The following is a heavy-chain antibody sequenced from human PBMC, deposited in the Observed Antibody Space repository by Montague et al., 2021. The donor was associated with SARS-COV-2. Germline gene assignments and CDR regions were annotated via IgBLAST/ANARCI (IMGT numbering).Heavy chain of an antibody. CDR1: GFILSNYA. CDR2: MSGSGVRR. CDR3: AKDTATIRIAVALMDV. D-gene: IGHD6-19*01. Sequence: SLRLSCAASGFILSNYAMTWVRQAPGKGLEWVSTMSGSGVRRDYADSVKGRFTISRDSSKNTLYLQMSSLRVEDTAVYYCAKDTATIRIAVALMDVWGQGTTVIVSS. V-gene: IGHV3-23*01. J-gene: IGHJ6*02.